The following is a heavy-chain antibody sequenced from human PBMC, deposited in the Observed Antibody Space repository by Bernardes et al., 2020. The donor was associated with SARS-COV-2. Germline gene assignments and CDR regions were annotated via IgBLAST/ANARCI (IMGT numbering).Heavy chain of an antibody. CDR1: GIIFDDYD. V-gene: IGHV3-20*04. CDR2: VNWNGYST. D-gene: IGHD2-2*01. J-gene: IGHJ4*02. CDR3: VRRYCRTTSCSSPFDS. Sequence: GGSLRLSCAASGIIFDDYDMTWVRQVPGKGLEWVSGVNWNGYSTGYADSVKGRFTVSRDNARNFLYLQMNNLRAEDTALYYCVRRYCRTTSCSSPFDSWGQGTLVTVSS.